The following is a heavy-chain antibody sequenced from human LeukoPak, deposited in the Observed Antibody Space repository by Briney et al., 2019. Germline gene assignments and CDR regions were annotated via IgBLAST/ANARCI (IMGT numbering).Heavy chain of an antibody. CDR1: EFTFSSYS. V-gene: IGHV3-48*04. J-gene: IGHJ5*02. CDR3: ARDVTYHGGDWFDP. D-gene: IGHD4-23*01. CDR2: ISSTASSI. Sequence: GGSLRLSCAASEFTFSSYSMSWVRQAPGKGLEWVSYISSTASSIYYADSVKGRFTISRDNAKNALYLQMNSLRAEDTAVYYCARDVTYHGGDWFDPWGQGTLVTVSS.